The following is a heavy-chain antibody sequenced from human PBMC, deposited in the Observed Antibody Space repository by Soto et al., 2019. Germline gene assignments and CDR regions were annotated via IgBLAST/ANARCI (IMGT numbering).Heavy chain of an antibody. CDR2: IIPIFGIA. CDR3: ASVEGYCSSTSCPRGAFDS. CDR1: GYTFTSYG. D-gene: IGHD2-2*01. V-gene: IGHV1-69*13. J-gene: IGHJ3*02. Sequence: SVKVSCKASGYTFTSYGISWVRQAPGQGLEWMGGIIPIFGIANYAQKFQGRVTITADESTSTAYMELSSLRSEDTAVYYCASVEGYCSSTSCPRGAFDSWGQGTMVTVSS.